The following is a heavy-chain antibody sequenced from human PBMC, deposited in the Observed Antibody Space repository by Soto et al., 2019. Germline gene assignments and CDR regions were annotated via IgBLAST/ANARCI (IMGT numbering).Heavy chain of an antibody. D-gene: IGHD3-22*01. Sequence: SETLSSTCTVAGCSISSYYWSWIRQPAGKGLEWIGRIYTSGSTNYNPSLKSRVTMSVDTSKNQFSLKLSSVTAPDTAVYYCARDYSDSSGYPHFDYWGQGTLVTVSS. CDR3: ARDYSDSSGYPHFDY. V-gene: IGHV4-4*07. CDR1: GCSISSYY. CDR2: IYTSGST. J-gene: IGHJ4*02.